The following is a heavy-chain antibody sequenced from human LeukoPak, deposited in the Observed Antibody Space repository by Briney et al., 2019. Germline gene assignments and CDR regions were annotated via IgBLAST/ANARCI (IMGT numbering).Heavy chain of an antibody. D-gene: IGHD3-10*01. J-gene: IGHJ5*02. CDR3: ARDGPHYGSGSPPFDP. CDR1: GFTVSSNY. Sequence: GGSLRLSCAASGFTVSSNYMSWVRQAPGKGLEWVSVIYSGGSTYYADSVKGRFTISRDNSKNTLYLQMNSLRAEDTAVYYCARDGPHYGSGSPPFDPWGQGTLVTVSS. V-gene: IGHV3-66*01. CDR2: IYSGGST.